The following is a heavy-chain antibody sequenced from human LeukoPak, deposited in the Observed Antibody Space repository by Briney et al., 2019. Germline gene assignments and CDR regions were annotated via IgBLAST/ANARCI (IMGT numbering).Heavy chain of an antibody. CDR3: ASHYGSGSQNRYNWFDP. D-gene: IGHD3-10*01. Sequence: ASVKVSCKASGGTFSSYAISWVRQAPGQGLEWMGRIIPIFGTANYAQKFQGRVTITKDESTSTAYMELSSLRSEDTAVYYCASHYGSGSQNRYNWFDPWGQGTLVTVSS. CDR1: GGTFSSYA. J-gene: IGHJ5*02. V-gene: IGHV1-69*05. CDR2: IIPIFGTA.